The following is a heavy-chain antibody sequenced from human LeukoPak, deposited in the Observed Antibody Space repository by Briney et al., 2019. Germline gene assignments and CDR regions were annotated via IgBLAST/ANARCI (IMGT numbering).Heavy chain of an antibody. J-gene: IGHJ6*03. D-gene: IGHD2-2*01. CDR3: ARGDIVVVPAATYYMDD. Sequence: SVKVSCKASGGTFSSYAISWVRQAPGQGLEWMGGFIPIFGTANYAQKFPGRVTLTTDASTSTAYMELSSLRSEDTAVYYCARGDIVVVPAATYYMDDWGKGTTVTVSS. V-gene: IGHV1-69*05. CDR1: GGTFSSYA. CDR2: FIPIFGTA.